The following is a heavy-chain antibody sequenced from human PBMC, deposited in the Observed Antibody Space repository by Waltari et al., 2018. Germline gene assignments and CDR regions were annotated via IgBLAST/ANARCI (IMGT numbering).Heavy chain of an antibody. V-gene: IGHV4-38-2*01. D-gene: IGHD2-2*03. J-gene: IGHJ4*02. CDR3: TRQVLGYCTSAACRRLES. CDR1: GYFINTGFD. CDR2: IYHEGPT. Sequence: QVQLQESGPGLVTPSETLSLTCDVSGYFINTGFDGSWLRQPPGKGLEWVGTIYHEGPTFSIPSLNSRVTMSMDMSKNQISLKLKSVTAADTAVYYCTRQVLGYCTSAACRRLESWGQGTLVTVSS.